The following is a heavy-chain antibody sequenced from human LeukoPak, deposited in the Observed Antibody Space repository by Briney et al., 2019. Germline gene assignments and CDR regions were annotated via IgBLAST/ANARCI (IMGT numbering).Heavy chain of an antibody. D-gene: IGHD6-19*01. V-gene: IGHV3-30*04. CDR3: ARGPYPYGWYASY. CDR2: ISYDGSNK. J-gene: IGHJ4*02. Sequence: PGGSLRLSCAASGFTFGSYAMHWVRQAPGKGLEWVAVISYDGSNKYYADSVKGRFTISRDNSKNALYLQMNSLRAEDTAVYYCARGPYPYGWYASYWGQGTLVTVSS. CDR1: GFTFGSYA.